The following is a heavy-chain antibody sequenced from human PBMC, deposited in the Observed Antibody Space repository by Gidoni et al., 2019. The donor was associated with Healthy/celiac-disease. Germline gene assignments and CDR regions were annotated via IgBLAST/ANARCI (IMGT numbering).Heavy chain of an antibody. CDR3: ARGGVTALAPDAFDI. Sequence: QVQLVQSGAEVKKPGASVKVSCKASGYPFTSYYMHWVRQAPGQGLEWKGIINPSGGSTSYAQKFQGRVTMTRDTSTSTVYMELSSLRSEDTAVYYCARGGVTALAPDAFDIWGQGTMVTVSS. J-gene: IGHJ3*02. CDR2: INPSGGST. D-gene: IGHD2-21*02. V-gene: IGHV1-46*01. CDR1: GYPFTSYY.